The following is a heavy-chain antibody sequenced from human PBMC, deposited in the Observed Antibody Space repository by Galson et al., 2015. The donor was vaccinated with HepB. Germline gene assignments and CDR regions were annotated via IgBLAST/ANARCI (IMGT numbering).Heavy chain of an antibody. D-gene: IGHD6-19*01. CDR1: GFTFSSYA. J-gene: IGHJ4*02. Sequence: SLRLSCAASGFTFSSYAVSWVRQAPGKGLEWVSAISGSGGSTYYADSVKGRFTISRDNSKNTLYLQMNSLRAEDTAVYYCARDFQWLVRWYFDYWGQGTLVTVSS. V-gene: IGHV3-23*01. CDR3: ARDFQWLVRWYFDY. CDR2: ISGSGGST.